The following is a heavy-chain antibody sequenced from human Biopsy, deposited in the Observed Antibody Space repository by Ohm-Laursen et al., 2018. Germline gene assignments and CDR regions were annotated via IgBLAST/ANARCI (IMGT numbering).Heavy chain of an antibody. J-gene: IGHJ6*02. Sequence: GSLRLSCAASGFSVSSYDMNWVRQAPGKGLEWISYISETSSHIYDADSVKGRFTISRDNAKNSLSLQMNSLRADDTAVYYCATSGAADSWGNYYGMDVWGQGTTVTVSS. CDR2: ISETSSHI. D-gene: IGHD3-16*01. CDR3: ATSGAADSWGNYYGMDV. V-gene: IGHV3-21*01. CDR1: GFSVSSYD.